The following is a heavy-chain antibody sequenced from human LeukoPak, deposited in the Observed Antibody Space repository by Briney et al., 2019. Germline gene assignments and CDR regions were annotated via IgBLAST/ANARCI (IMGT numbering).Heavy chain of an antibody. Sequence: PSQTLSLTCTVFGVSVTTSGYYWAWIRQPPGKGLEWIGSISYSGITYYKPSLKGRVTISGDTAKNQFSLKLSSVSAADTAVYYCARQNDYASLMDVWGQGTTFTVSS. D-gene: IGHD1-1*01. J-gene: IGHJ6*02. CDR1: GVSVTTSGYY. V-gene: IGHV4-39*01. CDR3: ARQNDYASLMDV. CDR2: ISYSGIT.